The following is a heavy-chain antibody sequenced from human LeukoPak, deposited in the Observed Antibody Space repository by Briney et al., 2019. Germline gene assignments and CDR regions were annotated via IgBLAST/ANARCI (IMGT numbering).Heavy chain of an antibody. CDR2: IYPGDSDT. J-gene: IGHJ4*02. CDR1: GYSFTNYW. CDR3: ARQGTGYSFDY. Sequence: GESLKISCQVSGYSFTNYWIVWVRQMPGKGLEWMGIIYPGDSDTKYSPSFQGQVTFSADKSINIVYLQWSSLKVSDTAMYYCARQGTGYSFDYWGQGTLVTVSS. V-gene: IGHV5-51*01. D-gene: IGHD2-8*02.